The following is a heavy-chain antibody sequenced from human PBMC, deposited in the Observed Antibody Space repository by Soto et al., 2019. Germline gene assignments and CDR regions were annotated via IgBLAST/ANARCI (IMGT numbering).Heavy chain of an antibody. CDR1: GYSFTSYW. J-gene: IGHJ6*02. V-gene: IGHV5-10-1*01. D-gene: IGHD3-22*01. CDR3: ARHGGDYYDSMDV. Sequence: PGESLKISCKGSGYSFTSYWISWVRQMPGKGLEWMGRIDPSGSYTNYSPSFQGHVTISADKSISTAYLQWSSLKASDTAMYYCARHGGDYYDSMDVWGQGTTVTVSS. CDR2: IDPSGSYT.